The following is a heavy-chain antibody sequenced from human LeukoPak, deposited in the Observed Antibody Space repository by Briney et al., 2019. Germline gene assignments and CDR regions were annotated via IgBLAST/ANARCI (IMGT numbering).Heavy chain of an antibody. Sequence: SETLSLICTVSVGSISSSSYYWGWTRQPPGKGLEWIGEIYYSGRTYQNPSLRSRVSMSVDTSKNHFSLELHSVTATDTAVYYCARRRYYDSTGYFDWGRGSLVTVPS. V-gene: IGHV4-39*01. CDR1: VGSISSSSYY. D-gene: IGHD3-22*01. CDR2: IYYSGRT. J-gene: IGHJ1*01. CDR3: ARRRYYDSTGYFD.